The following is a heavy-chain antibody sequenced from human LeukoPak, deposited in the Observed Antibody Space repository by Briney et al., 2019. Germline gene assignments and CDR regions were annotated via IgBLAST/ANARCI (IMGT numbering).Heavy chain of an antibody. CDR3: ARHPWAGQGFDY. V-gene: IGHV5-51*01. D-gene: IGHD3-10*01. J-gene: IGHJ4*02. CDR2: I. Sequence: GASLQISCKGSGYRFTSYWIGWVRQMPGKGLEWMGIIYSPSFQGQVTISADKSISTAYLQWSSLKASDTAMYYCARHPWAGQGFDYWGQGTLVTVSS. CDR1: GYRFTSYW.